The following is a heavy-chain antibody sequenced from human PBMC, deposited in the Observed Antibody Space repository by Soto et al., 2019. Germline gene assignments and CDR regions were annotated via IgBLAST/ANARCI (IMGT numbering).Heavy chain of an antibody. Sequence: GGSLRLSCAASGFTFSSYGMHWVRQAPGKGLEWVAVIWYDGSNKYYADSVEGRFTISRDNSKNTLYLQMNSLRAEDTAVYYCARESGGSYYYDSSGYYYSLDYWGQGTLVTV. CDR3: ARESGGSYYYDSSGYYYSLDY. D-gene: IGHD3-22*01. J-gene: IGHJ4*02. CDR2: IWYDGSNK. V-gene: IGHV3-33*01. CDR1: GFTFSSYG.